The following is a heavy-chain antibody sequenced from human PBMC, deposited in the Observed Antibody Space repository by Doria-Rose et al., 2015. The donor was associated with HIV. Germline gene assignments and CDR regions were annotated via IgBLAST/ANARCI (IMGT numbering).Heavy chain of an antibody. Sequence: QVQLQESGAGLVKPSETLSLTCAVFGGSFSGYYWSWIRQPPGKGLEWIGDINHSGSTNYKTSIQSRVTVSLDTSKSLSSLKLSSVTAADTAVYYCARGLLRGGWNDVDYYYGMDVWGQGTTVTVSS. V-gene: IGHV4-34*01. J-gene: IGHJ6*02. D-gene: IGHD1-1*01. CDR3: ARGLLRGGWNDVDYYYGMDV. CDR1: GGSFSGYY. CDR2: INHSGST.